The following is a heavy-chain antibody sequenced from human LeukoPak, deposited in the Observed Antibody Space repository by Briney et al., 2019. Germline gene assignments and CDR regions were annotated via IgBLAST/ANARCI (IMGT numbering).Heavy chain of an antibody. CDR1: GYTFTGYY. J-gene: IGHJ5*02. V-gene: IGHV1-2*02. Sequence: ASVKVSCKASGYTFTGYYMYWVRQAPGQGLEWMGWINPNSGDTNYAQKFQGSVTMTRDTSISTAYMELSRLRSDDTAVYYCARGPARISKGNWFDPWGQGTLVTVSS. CDR3: ARGPARISKGNWFDP. CDR2: INPNSGDT. D-gene: IGHD2-15*01.